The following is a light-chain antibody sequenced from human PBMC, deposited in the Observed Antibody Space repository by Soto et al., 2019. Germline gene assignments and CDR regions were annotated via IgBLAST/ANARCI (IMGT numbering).Light chain of an antibody. V-gene: IGKV3-15*01. Sequence: EIVLTQSPAILSASPGERATLSCRASQTVSDNLAWYQQKPGQSPRLLIYGASTRATDIPVRFSGSGSGTEFTLTISSLQSEDFAVYYCQQYSISYTFGQGTKLEIK. CDR1: QTVSDN. J-gene: IGKJ2*01. CDR2: GAS. CDR3: QQYSISYT.